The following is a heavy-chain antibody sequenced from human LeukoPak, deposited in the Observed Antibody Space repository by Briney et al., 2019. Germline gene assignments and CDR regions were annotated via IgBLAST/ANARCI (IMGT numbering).Heavy chain of an antibody. CDR3: ARGGYSFDS. V-gene: IGHV4-30-2*01. J-gene: IGHJ5*01. CDR1: DGSISSGDFY. CDR2: IYHSGST. Sequence: SETLSLTCTVSDGSISSGDFYWSWIRQPPGKGLEWIGYIYHSGSTYYNPSLKSRVTISVERSKNQFSLKLSSVTAADTAVYYCARGGYSFDSWGQGTLVTVSS. D-gene: IGHD5-18*01.